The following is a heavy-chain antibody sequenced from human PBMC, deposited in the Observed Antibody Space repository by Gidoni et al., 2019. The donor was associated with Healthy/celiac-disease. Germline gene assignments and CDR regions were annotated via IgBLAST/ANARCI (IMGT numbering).Heavy chain of an antibody. CDR1: GGSISSSSYY. Sequence: QLQLQESGPGLVKPSETLSLTCTVSGGSISSSSYYWGWIRQPPGKGLEWIGSIYYSGSTYYNPSLKIRVTISVDTSKNQFSLKLSSVTAADTAVYYCARYSSPKSCFDYWGQGTLVTVSS. CDR2: IYYSGST. CDR3: ARYSSPKSCFDY. J-gene: IGHJ4*02. V-gene: IGHV4-39*01. D-gene: IGHD6-13*01.